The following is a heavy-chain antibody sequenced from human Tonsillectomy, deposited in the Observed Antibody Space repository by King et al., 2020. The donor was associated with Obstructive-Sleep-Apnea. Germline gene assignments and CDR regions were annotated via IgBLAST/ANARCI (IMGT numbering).Heavy chain of an antibody. V-gene: IGHV3-23*04. D-gene: IGHD3-10*01. CDR2: IRGSGGST. J-gene: IGHJ4*01. Sequence: VQLVESGGGLVQPGGSLRLSCVASGFTFNSYAMTWVRQAPGKRLEWVSDIRGSGGSTNYADSVKGRFTISRDNSKNTLYLQMNSLRAEDTAVYYCAKDRFGSGSSPSPFDFWGHGTLVTVSS. CDR3: AKDRFGSGSSPSPFDF. CDR1: GFTFNSYA.